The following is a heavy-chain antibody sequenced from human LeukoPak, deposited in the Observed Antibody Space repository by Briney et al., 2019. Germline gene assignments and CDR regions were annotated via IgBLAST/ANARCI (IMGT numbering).Heavy chain of an antibody. CDR3: ARKTPGTHPFDY. V-gene: IGHV3-23*01. CDR2: SGTTAGT. J-gene: IGHJ4*02. Sequence: GGSLRLSCAASGFTFSSSAMNWVRQAPGKGLEWVSASGTTAGTYYADSVKGRFTISRDNSKNTLYLQMTSLRAEDTAVYYCARKTPGTHPFDYWGQGTLVTVSP. CDR1: GFTFSSSA. D-gene: IGHD6-13*01.